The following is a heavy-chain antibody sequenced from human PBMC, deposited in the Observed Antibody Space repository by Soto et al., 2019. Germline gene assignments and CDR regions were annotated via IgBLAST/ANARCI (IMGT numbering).Heavy chain of an antibody. Sequence: PGESLKISCKASGYSFSSYWIAWVRQMPGKGLEWMGIIYPGDSDTRYSPSFQGQITVSADKSISTAYLQWSSLKASDTAMYYCARPGYSNSWFFGSWGQGTLVTVSS. CDR1: GYSFSSYW. V-gene: IGHV5-51*01. CDR3: ARPGYSNSWFFGS. CDR2: IYPGDSDT. J-gene: IGHJ4*02. D-gene: IGHD6-13*01.